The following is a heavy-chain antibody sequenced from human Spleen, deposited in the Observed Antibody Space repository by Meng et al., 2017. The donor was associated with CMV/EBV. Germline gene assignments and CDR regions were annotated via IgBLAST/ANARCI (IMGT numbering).Heavy chain of an antibody. CDR2: IYPGDSDT. Sequence: KVSCKGSGYSFTSYWIGWVRQMPGKGLEWMGIIYPGDSDTRYSPSFQGQVTISADKSISTAYLQWSSLKASDTAMYYCARLQRETYYYDSSGYYGGWFDPWGQGTLVTVSS. CDR1: GYSFTSYW. D-gene: IGHD3-22*01. CDR3: ARLQRETYYYDSSGYYGGWFDP. V-gene: IGHV5-51*01. J-gene: IGHJ5*02.